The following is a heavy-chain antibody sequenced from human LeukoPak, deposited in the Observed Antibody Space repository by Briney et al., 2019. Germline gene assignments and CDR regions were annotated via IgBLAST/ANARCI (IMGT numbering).Heavy chain of an antibody. V-gene: IGHV4-4*07. J-gene: IGHJ4*02. CDR3: AREFLGDYDFWSGYPIAPNYFDY. Sequence: SSETLSLTCTVFGGSISSYYWSWIRQPAGKGLEWIGRIYTSGSTNYNPSLKSRVTMSVDTSKNQFSLKLSSVTAADTAVYYCAREFLGDYDFWSGYPIAPNYFDYWGQGTLVTVSS. CDR1: GGSISSYY. D-gene: IGHD3-3*01. CDR2: IYTSGST.